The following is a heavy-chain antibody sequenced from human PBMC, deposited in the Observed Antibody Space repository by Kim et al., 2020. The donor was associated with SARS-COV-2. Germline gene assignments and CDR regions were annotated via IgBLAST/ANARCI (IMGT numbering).Heavy chain of an antibody. V-gene: IGHV1-46*01. Sequence: ASVKVSCKASGYTFTRYYIHWVRQAPGQGLEWMGIINPAGGLRTYAQKFQGRVTLTRDASTNTIYMEVSRLRSDDTAVYFCARDNRDNGPSDYTMDVWGQGTAVTVS. CDR3: ARDNRDNGPSDYTMDV. CDR2: INPAGGLR. D-gene: IGHD1-1*01. J-gene: IGHJ6*02. CDR1: GYTFTRYY.